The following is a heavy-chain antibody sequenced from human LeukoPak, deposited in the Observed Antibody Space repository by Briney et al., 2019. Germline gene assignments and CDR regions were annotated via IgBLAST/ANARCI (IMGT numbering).Heavy chain of an antibody. J-gene: IGHJ4*02. D-gene: IGHD3-22*01. CDR3: ARVEEDMYYCDSSGYYLFDY. V-gene: IGHV4-39*07. CDR1: GGSISSSSYY. Sequence: PSETLSLTCTVPGGSISSSSYYWGWIRQPPGKGLEWIGSIYYSGSTYYNPSLKSRVTISVDTSKNQFSLKLSSVTAADTAVYYCARVEEDMYYCDSSGYYLFDYWGQGTLVTVSS. CDR2: IYYSGST.